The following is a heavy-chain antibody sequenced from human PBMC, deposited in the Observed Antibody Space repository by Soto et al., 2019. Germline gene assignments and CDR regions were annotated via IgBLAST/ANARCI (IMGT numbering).Heavy chain of an antibody. J-gene: IGHJ6*02. CDR2: IYYIGSN. V-gene: IGHV4-30-4*01. CDR3: ARTFDYDGMDV. Sequence: PSETLSLTCTVSGGSISSGDFYWNWIRQPPGKGLEWIGYIYYIGSNYYNPSLKSRGTISVDTSENQFSLRRTSVTAADTAVYCCARTFDYDGMDVWGQGTTVTVSS. CDR1: GGSISSGDFY.